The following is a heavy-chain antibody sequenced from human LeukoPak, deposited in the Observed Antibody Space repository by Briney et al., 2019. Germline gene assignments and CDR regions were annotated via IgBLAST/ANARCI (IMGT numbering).Heavy chain of an antibody. V-gene: IGHV4-34*01. CDR3: ARDPGPYYYDSSGSLETDAFDI. CDR1: GGSSSGYY. D-gene: IGHD3-22*01. J-gene: IGHJ3*02. CDR2: INHSGST. Sequence: LETLSLTCAVYGGSSSGYYWSWIRQPPGKGLEWIGEINHSGSTNYNPSLKSRVTISVGTSKNQFSLKLSSVTAADTAVYYCARDPGPYYYDSSGSLETDAFDIWGQGTMVTVSS.